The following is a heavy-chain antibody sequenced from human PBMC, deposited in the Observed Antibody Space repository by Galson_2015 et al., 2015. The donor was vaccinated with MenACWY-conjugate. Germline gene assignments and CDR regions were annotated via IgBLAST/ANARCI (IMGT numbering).Heavy chain of an antibody. D-gene: IGHD1-26*01. J-gene: IGHJ6*02. CDR2: ISPGDSET. CDR1: GYSFTTYW. Sequence: QSGAEVKKPGESLKISCKGSGYSFTTYWIGWVRQLPGKGLEWMGLISPGDSETRYSPAFQGQVTISADKSISTAYVQWDNLQASDTAMYYCARHPPGGRGMDVWGQGTTVTVSS. V-gene: IGHV5-51*01. CDR3: ARHPPGGRGMDV.